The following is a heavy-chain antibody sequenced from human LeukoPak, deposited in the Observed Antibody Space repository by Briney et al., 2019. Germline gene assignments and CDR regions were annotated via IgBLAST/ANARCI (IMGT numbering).Heavy chain of an antibody. CDR2: INPNSGGT. Sequence: VSVKVSCKASGYTFTGYYMHWVRQAPGQGLEWMGWINPNSGGTNYAQKFQGRVTMTRDTSVSTAYMELSRLRSDDAAVYYCARGDFWSGYAYYFDYWGQGTLVTVSS. V-gene: IGHV1-2*02. D-gene: IGHD3-3*01. CDR1: GYTFTGYY. J-gene: IGHJ4*02. CDR3: ARGDFWSGYAYYFDY.